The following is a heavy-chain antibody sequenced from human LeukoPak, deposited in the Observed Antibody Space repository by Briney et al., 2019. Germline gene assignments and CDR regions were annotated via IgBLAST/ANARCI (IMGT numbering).Heavy chain of an antibody. D-gene: IGHD1-26*01. CDR1: GFTFSNYA. CDR2: ISTSGDST. J-gene: IGHJ4*02. Sequence: GGSLRLSCAASGFTFSNYAMTWVRQAPGKGLEWVSSISTSGDSTDYAASVKGRFTISRDNSKNTLCLQLSSLRAEDTAVYYCARGRGSPYYFDCWGQGTLVTVSS. V-gene: IGHV3-23*01. CDR3: ARGRGSPYYFDC.